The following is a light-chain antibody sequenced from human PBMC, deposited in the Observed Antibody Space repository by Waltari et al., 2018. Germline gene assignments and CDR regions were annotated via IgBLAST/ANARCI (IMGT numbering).Light chain of an antibody. V-gene: IGLV1-40*01. Sequence: QSVLTQPPPVSGAPGQRVTLSCTGSSSNIGAGYDVHWYQHPPGTAPKLLIHGNSNRPSGVPDRFSGSKSGTAASLAITGLQADDEADYYCQSYDISLSGYVFGTGTKVTVL. J-gene: IGLJ1*01. CDR3: QSYDISLSGYV. CDR2: GNS. CDR1: SSNIGAGYD.